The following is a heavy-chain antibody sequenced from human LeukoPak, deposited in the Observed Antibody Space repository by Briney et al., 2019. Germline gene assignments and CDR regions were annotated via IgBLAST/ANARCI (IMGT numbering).Heavy chain of an antibody. J-gene: IGHJ4*02. D-gene: IGHD5-24*01. V-gene: IGHV4-4*07. CDR1: GGSISSYY. CDR2: IYTSGST. CDR3: ARGARAGYNLESLDY. Sequence: SETLSLTCTVSGGSISSYYWSWIRQPAGKGLEWIGRIYTSGSTNYNPSLKSRVTMSVDTSKNQFSLKLSSVTAADTAVYYCARGARAGYNLESLDYWGQGTLVTVSS.